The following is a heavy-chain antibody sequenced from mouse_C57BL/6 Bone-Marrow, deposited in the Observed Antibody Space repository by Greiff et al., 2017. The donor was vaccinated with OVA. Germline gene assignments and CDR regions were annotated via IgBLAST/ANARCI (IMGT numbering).Heavy chain of an antibody. V-gene: IGHV1-76*01. Sequence: QVQLQQSGAELVRPGASVKLSCKASGYTFTAYYINWVKQRPGQGLEWIARIYPGSGNTYYNEKFKGKATLTAEKSSSTAYMQLSSLTSEDSAVYFCATHYYSSSYDYWGQGTTLTVSS. D-gene: IGHD1-1*01. CDR3: ATHYYSSSYDY. CDR1: GYTFTAYY. CDR2: IYPGSGNT. J-gene: IGHJ2*01.